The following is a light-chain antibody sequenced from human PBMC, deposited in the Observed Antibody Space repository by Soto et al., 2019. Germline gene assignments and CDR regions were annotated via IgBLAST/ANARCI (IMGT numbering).Light chain of an antibody. CDR2: VAS. Sequence: DIQLTQSPSFLSASVGDRVTITCRASQGISSYLAWYQQKPGKAPKLLIYVASTLQSGVPSRFSGSGSGTEFALTISSLQPEESASYYCQQLNGSPYTFGQGTKLEIK. J-gene: IGKJ2*01. CDR1: QGISSY. CDR3: QQLNGSPYT. V-gene: IGKV1-9*01.